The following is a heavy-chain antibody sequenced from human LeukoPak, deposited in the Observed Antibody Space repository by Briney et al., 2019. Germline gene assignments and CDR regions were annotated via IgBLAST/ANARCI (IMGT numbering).Heavy chain of an antibody. Sequence: GGSLRLSCAASGFTFSSYGMSWVRQAPGKGLEWVSSISSSSTYIHYADSVKGRFTISRDNAKKSLYLQMNSLRAEDTAVYYCARFAVHRRLTVAGQFGLDYWGQGTLVTVSS. D-gene: IGHD6-19*01. CDR1: GFTFSSYG. CDR2: ISSSSTYI. J-gene: IGHJ4*02. V-gene: IGHV3-21*01. CDR3: ARFAVHRRLTVAGQFGLDY.